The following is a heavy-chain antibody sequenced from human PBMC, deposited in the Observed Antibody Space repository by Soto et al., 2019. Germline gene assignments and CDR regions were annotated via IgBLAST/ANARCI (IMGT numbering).Heavy chain of an antibody. J-gene: IGHJ4*02. V-gene: IGHV4-31*03. Sequence: QVQLQESGPGLVKPSQTLSLTCTVSGGSISSGGYYWSWISQHPGKGLEWIGYIYYSGSTYYNPSLKSGVTISVGTSKNQFSLKLSSVTAADTAVYYCGRDLDSSGPFDYWGQGTLVTVSS. CDR1: GGSISSGGYY. D-gene: IGHD3-22*01. CDR3: GRDLDSSGPFDY. CDR2: IYYSGST.